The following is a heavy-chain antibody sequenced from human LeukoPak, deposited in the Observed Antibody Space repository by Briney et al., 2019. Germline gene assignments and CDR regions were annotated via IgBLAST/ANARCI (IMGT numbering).Heavy chain of an antibody. J-gene: IGHJ4*02. CDR1: GFTFSSYS. Sequence: GGSLRLSCAASGFTFSSYSMNWVRQAPGKGLEWVSYISSSSSTIYYADSVKGRFTISRVNAKNSLYLQMNSLRDEDTAVYYCARDRGFELPNYFDYWGQGTLVTVSS. V-gene: IGHV3-48*02. CDR3: ARDRGFELPNYFDY. D-gene: IGHD1-26*01. CDR2: ISSSSSTI.